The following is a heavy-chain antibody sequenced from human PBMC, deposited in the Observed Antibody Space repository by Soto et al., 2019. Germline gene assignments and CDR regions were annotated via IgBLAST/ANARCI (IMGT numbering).Heavy chain of an antibody. CDR3: ARSDGWSEKSYYFDY. V-gene: IGHV4-4*02. CDR1: SGSISSHNW. D-gene: IGHD6-19*01. J-gene: IGHJ4*02. CDR2: IYHSGNT. Sequence: NPSETLSLTCAVSSGSISSHNWWSWVRQPPGTGLEWIGEIYHSGNTDYNPSLKSRVTISIDKSKNQFSLKLNSVTAADTAMYYCARSDGWSEKSYYFDYWGQGTLVTVSS.